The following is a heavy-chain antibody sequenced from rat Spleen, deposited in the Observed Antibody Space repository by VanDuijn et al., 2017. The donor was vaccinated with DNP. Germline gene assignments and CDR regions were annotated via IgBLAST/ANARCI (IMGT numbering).Heavy chain of an antibody. V-gene: IGHV5-7*01. CDR3: AREGDYGGYSAKFDY. J-gene: IGHJ2*01. Sequence: EVQLVESGGGLVQPGRSLKLSCAASGFTFSDYNMAWVRQAPKKGLEWVATISYDGSRSYYRDSVKGRFTISRDNAKSILYLQMDSLRSEDTATYYCAREGDYGGYSAKFDYWGQGVMVTVSS. CDR1: GFTFSDYN. D-gene: IGHD1-11*01. CDR2: ISYDGSRS.